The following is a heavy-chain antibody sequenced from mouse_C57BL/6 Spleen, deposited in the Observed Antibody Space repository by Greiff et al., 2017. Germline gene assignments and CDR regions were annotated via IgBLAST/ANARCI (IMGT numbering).Heavy chain of an antibody. CDR3: ARALYYGSLFDY. J-gene: IGHJ2*01. D-gene: IGHD1-1*01. Sequence: EVQVVESGGGLVKPGGSLKLSCAASGFTFSDYGMHWVRQAPEKGLEWVAYISSGSSTIYYADTVKGRFTISRDNAKNTLFLQMTSLRSEDTAMYYCARALYYGSLFDYWGQGTTLTVSS. CDR2: ISSGSSTI. CDR1: GFTFSDYG. V-gene: IGHV5-17*01.